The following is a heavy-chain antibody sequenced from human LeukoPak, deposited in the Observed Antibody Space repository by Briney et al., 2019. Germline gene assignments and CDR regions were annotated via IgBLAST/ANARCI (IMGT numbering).Heavy chain of an antibody. D-gene: IGHD1-14*01. V-gene: IGHV3-11*06. CDR3: ARENHGKFDY. Sequence: GGSLRLSCAASGFSFSDYYMSCIRQVSGKGLEWISSISTGSTYTHYADSVKGRFTISRDNAKNSLYLQMNSLRAEDTAVYYCARENHGKFDYWGQGTPVTVSS. CDR1: GFSFSDYY. CDR2: ISTGSTYT. J-gene: IGHJ4*02.